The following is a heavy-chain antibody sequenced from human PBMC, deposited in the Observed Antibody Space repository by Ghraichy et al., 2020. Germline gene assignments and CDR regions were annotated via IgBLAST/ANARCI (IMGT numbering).Heavy chain of an antibody. Sequence: GGSLRLSCAASGFTFSSYAMSWVRQAPGKGLEWVSAISGSGGSTYYADSVKGRFTISRDNSKNTLYLQMNSLRAEDTAVYYCAKDWEKTYYDILTGYLNLWPRDAFDIWGQGTMVTVSS. V-gene: IGHV3-23*01. CDR1: GFTFSSYA. CDR3: AKDWEKTYYDILTGYLNLWPRDAFDI. D-gene: IGHD3-9*01. J-gene: IGHJ3*02. CDR2: ISGSGGST.